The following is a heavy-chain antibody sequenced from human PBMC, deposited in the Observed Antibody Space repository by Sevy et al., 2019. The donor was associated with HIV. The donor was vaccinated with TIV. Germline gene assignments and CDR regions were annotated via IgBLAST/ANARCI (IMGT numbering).Heavy chain of an antibody. D-gene: IGHD3-16*01. CDR1: GFTFSKYG. CDR2: VWHNGKNK. Sequence: GGSLRLSCAASGFTFSKYGMHWVRQAPGKGLEWLAVVWHNGKNKYHADSVKGRFTASRDNSKNTLYLQMDSLRVEDTAIYYCAGGWGQSEPMDFWGQGTLVTVSS. V-gene: IGHV3-33*01. J-gene: IGHJ4*02. CDR3: AGGWGQSEPMDF.